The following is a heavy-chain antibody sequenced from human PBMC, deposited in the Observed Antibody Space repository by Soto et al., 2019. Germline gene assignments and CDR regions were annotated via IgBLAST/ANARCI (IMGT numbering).Heavy chain of an antibody. CDR2: IYYSGST. V-gene: IGHV4-59*01. CDR3: ARGAGVAGDYYCMVV. D-gene: IGHD2-21*01. CDR1: GGSISSYY. Sequence: PSETLSLTCTVSGGSISSYYWSWIRQPPGKGLEWIGYIYYSGSTNYNPSLKSRVTISVDTSKNQFSLKLSSVTAADTAVYYCARGAGVAGDYYCMVVWGPGTTVTVSS. J-gene: IGHJ6*02.